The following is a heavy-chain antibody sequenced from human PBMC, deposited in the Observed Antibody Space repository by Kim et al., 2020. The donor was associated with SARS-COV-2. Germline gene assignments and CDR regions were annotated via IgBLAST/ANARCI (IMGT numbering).Heavy chain of an antibody. J-gene: IGHJ5*02. Sequence: SETLSLTCTVSGGSISSGGYYWSWIRQHPGKGLEWIGYIYYSGNTYFNPSLKSRVTISVDTSKNQFSLKLSSVTAADTAVYYCARDGRIPTNWFDPWGQGTLVTVSS. CDR3: ARDGRIPTNWFDP. CDR1: GGSISSGGYY. D-gene: IGHD2-21*01. CDR2: IYYSGNT. V-gene: IGHV4-31*03.